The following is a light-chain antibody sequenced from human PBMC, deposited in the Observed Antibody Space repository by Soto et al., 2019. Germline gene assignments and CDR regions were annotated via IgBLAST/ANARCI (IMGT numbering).Light chain of an antibody. J-gene: IGKJ1*01. CDR2: GAS. V-gene: IGKV3-15*01. Sequence: EIVLTQSPGTLSLSPGERATLSCRASQSVSSNLAWYQQKPGQAPRLLIYGASTRATGIQARFSGSGSGTEFTLTIRSLQSEDFAVYYCQQYNDWPPTFGQGTKVDIK. CDR3: QQYNDWPPT. CDR1: QSVSSN.